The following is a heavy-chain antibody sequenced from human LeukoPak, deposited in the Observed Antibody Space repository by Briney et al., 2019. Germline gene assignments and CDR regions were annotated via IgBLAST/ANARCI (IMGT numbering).Heavy chain of an antibody. CDR2: IRSKAYGGTT. Sequence: GGSLRLSCTASGLTFGDYAMSWVRQVPGKGLEGVGFIRSKAYGGTTEYAASVKGRFTISRDDSKSIAYLQMNSLKTEDTAVYYCTRDNLVEDWSRAFPRYYYYGMDVWGKGTTVTVSS. D-gene: IGHD3/OR15-3a*01. CDR3: TRDNLVEDWSRAFPRYYYYGMDV. J-gene: IGHJ6*04. CDR1: GLTFGDYA. V-gene: IGHV3-49*04.